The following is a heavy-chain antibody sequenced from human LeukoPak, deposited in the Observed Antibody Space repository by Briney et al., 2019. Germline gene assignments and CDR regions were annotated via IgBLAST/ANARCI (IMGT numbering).Heavy chain of an antibody. V-gene: IGHV3-30*02. CDR3: AKERNYYDSSGYYSVAGGLDY. Sequence: ARGSLRLSCAASGFTFSSYGMHWVRQAPGKGLEWVAFIRYDGSNKYYADSVKGRFTISRDNFKNTLYLQMNSLRAEDTAVYHCAKERNYYDSSGYYSVAGGLDYWGQGTLVTVSS. J-gene: IGHJ4*02. CDR2: IRYDGSNK. CDR1: GFTFSSYG. D-gene: IGHD3-22*01.